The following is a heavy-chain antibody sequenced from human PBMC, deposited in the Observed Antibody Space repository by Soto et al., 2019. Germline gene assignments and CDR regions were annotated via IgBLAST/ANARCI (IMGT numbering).Heavy chain of an antibody. D-gene: IGHD3-22*01. Sequence: SETLSLTCTVSGGSISSGGYYWSWIRQHPGKGLEWIGYIYYSGSTYYNPSLKSRVTISVDTSKNQFSLKLSSVTAADTAVYYCAREIVVVITTSGHYYGMDVWGQGTTVTVSS. J-gene: IGHJ6*02. CDR3: AREIVVVITTSGHYYGMDV. CDR2: IYYSGST. V-gene: IGHV4-31*03. CDR1: GGSISSGGYY.